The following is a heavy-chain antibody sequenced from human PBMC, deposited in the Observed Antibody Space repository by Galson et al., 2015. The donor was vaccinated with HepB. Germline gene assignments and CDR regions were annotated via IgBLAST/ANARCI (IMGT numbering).Heavy chain of an antibody. CDR2: IYYSGST. D-gene: IGHD1-26*01. Sequence: SETLSLTCTVSGGSISSYYWSWIRQPPGKGLEWIGYIYYSGSTNYNPSLRSRVTISVDTSKNQFSLKLSSVTAADTAVYYCASGAKVGIVGATNPFAFDIWGQGTMFTVSS. CDR3: ASGAKVGIVGATNPFAFDI. V-gene: IGHV4-59*01. CDR1: GGSISSYY. J-gene: IGHJ3*02.